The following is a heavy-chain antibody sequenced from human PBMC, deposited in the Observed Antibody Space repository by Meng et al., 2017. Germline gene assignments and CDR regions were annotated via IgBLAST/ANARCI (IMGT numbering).Heavy chain of an antibody. CDR2: INAGNGNT. V-gene: IGHV1-3*01. Sequence: ASVKVSCKASGYTFTTYAMHWVRQAPGQRLEWMGWINAGNGNTKYSQKFQGRVTITRDTSASTAYMELGSLRSEDTAVYYCARANRYGFSYWGQGTMVTVSS. D-gene: IGHD5-18*01. CDR1: GYTFTTYA. CDR3: ARANRYGFSY. J-gene: IGHJ4*02.